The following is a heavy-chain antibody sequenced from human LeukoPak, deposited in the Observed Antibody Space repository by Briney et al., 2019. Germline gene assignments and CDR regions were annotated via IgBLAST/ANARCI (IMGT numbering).Heavy chain of an antibody. CDR2: ISGSGGST. CDR3: AKVPIYDYVWGTLSGDY. D-gene: IGHD3-16*01. Sequence: PGGSLRLSCAASGFTFSCYAMSWVRQAPGKGLEWVSAISGSGGSTYYADSVKGRFTISRDNSENTLYLQMNSLRAEDTAVYYCAKVPIYDYVWGTLSGDYWGQGTLVTVSS. J-gene: IGHJ4*02. CDR1: GFTFSCYA. V-gene: IGHV3-23*01.